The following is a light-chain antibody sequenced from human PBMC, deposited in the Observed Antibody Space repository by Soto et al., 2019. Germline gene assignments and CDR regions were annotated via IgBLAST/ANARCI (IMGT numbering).Light chain of an antibody. CDR1: QSISSY. CDR2: AAS. Sequence: DIQMTQSPSFLSASVGDRVTITCRASQSISSYLNWYQQKPGKAPKPLIYAASSLQSGVPSRFSGRGSGTDFTLTITSLQPEDFATYYCQQSSSTPVTVGQGTKLEIK. CDR3: QQSSSTPVT. J-gene: IGKJ2*01. V-gene: IGKV1-39*01.